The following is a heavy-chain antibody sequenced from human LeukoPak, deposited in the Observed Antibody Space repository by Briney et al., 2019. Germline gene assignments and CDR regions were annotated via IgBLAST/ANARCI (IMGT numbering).Heavy chain of an antibody. D-gene: IGHD5-18*01. CDR2: ISGSSSSI. CDR3: ARGGYSYDY. V-gene: IGHV3-21*06. Sequence: GGSLGLSREASGFTFSTFGMNWVRPAPGKGLEWVSSISGSSSSIYYADSVKGRFTISRDNAKNSLYLQMNSLGAEDTAVYYCARGGYSYDYWGQGTLVSVSS. CDR1: GFTFSTFG. J-gene: IGHJ4*02.